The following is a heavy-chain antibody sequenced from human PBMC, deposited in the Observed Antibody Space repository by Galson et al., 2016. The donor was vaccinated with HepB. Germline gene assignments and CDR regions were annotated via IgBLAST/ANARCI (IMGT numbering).Heavy chain of an antibody. CDR3: AVDTYYFDSSGYGPFDY. CDR1: RVSLRSYS. V-gene: IGHV3-21*01. J-gene: IGHJ4*02. CDR2: ISGSGTYI. Sequence: SLRLSCAASRVSLRSYSLNWVRQAPGKGLEWVSSISGSGTYIKYADSVRGRFTISRDNSKNSLHLQMHSLRAEDTAVYYCAVDTYYFDSSGYGPFDYWGQGTLVTVSS. D-gene: IGHD3-22*01.